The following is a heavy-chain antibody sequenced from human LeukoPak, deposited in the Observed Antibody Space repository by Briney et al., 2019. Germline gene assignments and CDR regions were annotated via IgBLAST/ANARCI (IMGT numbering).Heavy chain of an antibody. V-gene: IGHV1-46*01. J-gene: IGHJ5*02. Sequence: ASVKVSCKASGYTFTSYYMHWVRQAPGQGLEWMGIISPSGGSTSYAQKFQGRVTMTRDTSTSTVYMELSSLRPEDTAVYYCATVGLGGHSVDDWFDPCGQGTLVTVSS. CDR1: GYTFTSYY. D-gene: IGHD4-23*01. CDR2: ISPSGGST. CDR3: ATVGLGGHSVDDWFDP.